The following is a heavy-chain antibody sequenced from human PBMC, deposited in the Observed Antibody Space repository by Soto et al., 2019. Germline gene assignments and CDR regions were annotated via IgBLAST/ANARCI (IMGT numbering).Heavy chain of an antibody. CDR3: MRGDVGWLDDLRQGELDP. CDR1: GYSFTSYG. Sequence: QVHMVQSGAEVKKPGASVKVACKASGYSFTSYGVIWVRQAPGQGLEWMGWISTYNGNTNYAQKFQDRVKMTADTSTSTAYMELGSLRSDDTAIYYCMRGDVGWLDDLRQGELDPWGQGTLVTVSA. CDR2: ISTYNGNT. J-gene: IGHJ5*02. V-gene: IGHV1-18*01. D-gene: IGHD6-19*01.